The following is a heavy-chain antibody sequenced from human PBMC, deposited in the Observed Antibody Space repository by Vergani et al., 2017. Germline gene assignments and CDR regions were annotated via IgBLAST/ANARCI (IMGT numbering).Heavy chain of an antibody. Sequence: EVQLVESGGGLVKPGGSQRLSCAASGFTFSSYSMNWVRQAPGKGLEWVSSISSSSSYIYYADSVKGRFTISRDNAKNSLYLQMNSLRAEDTAVYYCARDPQPYCSGGSCDYFDYWGQGTLVTVSS. V-gene: IGHV3-21*01. D-gene: IGHD2-15*01. J-gene: IGHJ4*02. CDR2: ISSSSSYI. CDR1: GFTFSSYS. CDR3: ARDPQPYCSGGSCDYFDY.